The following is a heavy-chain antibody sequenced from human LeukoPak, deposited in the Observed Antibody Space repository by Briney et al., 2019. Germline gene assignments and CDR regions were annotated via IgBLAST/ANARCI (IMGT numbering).Heavy chain of an antibody. CDR3: ARGPPGAGDYYYYMDV. J-gene: IGHJ6*03. V-gene: IGHV1-8*01. CDR1: GYTFTSYD. Sequence: GASVKVSCKASGYTFTSYDINWVRQATGQGLEWMGWMNPNSGNTGYAQKFQGRVTMTRNTSISTAYMELSSLRSEDTAVYYCARGPPGAGDYYYYMDVWGKGTTVTVSS. CDR2: MNPNSGNT. D-gene: IGHD7-27*01.